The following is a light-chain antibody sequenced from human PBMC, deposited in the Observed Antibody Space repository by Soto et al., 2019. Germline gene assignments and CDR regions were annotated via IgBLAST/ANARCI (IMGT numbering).Light chain of an antibody. CDR3: QHYSSQT. CDR2: GAS. J-gene: IGKJ1*01. CDR1: QSGSSNY. V-gene: IGKV3-20*01. Sequence: EVVLTQSPGTLSLSPGERATLSCRASQSGSSNYLAWYQQRPGQAPRLLIYGASSRATGIPDRFSGSGSGTDFTLTISRLEPEDSAVYFCQHYSSQTFGQGTKVEIK.